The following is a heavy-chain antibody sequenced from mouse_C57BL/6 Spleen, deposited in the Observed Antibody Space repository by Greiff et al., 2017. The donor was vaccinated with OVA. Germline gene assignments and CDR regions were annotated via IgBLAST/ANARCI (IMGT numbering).Heavy chain of an antibody. CDR2: INPNNGGT. D-gene: IGHD2-4*01. V-gene: IGHV1-26*01. Sequence: EVQLQQSGPELVKPGASVKISCKASGYTFTDYYMNWVKQSHGKSLEWIGDINPNNGGTSYNQKFKGKATLTVDKSSSTAYMELRSLTSEDSAVYYCARKGVYYDYDAYFAYWGQGTLVTVSA. CDR3: ARKGVYYDYDAYFAY. J-gene: IGHJ3*01. CDR1: GYTFTDYY.